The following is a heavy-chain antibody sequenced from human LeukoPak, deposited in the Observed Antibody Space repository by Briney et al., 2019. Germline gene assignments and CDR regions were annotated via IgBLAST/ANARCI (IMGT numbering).Heavy chain of an antibody. J-gene: IGHJ4*02. Sequence: PGGSLRLSCAASGFTFSSYWMSWVRQAPGKGLEWVANIKQDGSEKYYVDSVKGRFTISRDNAKNSLYLQMNSLRAEDTAVYYCARWTIFGVVIIDYFDYWGQGTLVTVSS. D-gene: IGHD3-3*01. V-gene: IGHV3-7*01. CDR1: GFTFSSYW. CDR2: IKQDGSEK. CDR3: ARWTIFGVVIIDYFDY.